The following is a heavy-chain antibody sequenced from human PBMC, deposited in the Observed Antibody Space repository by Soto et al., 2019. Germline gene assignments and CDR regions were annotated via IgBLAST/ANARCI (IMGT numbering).Heavy chain of an antibody. V-gene: IGHV4-59*01. D-gene: IGHD3-10*01. CDR1: GGSISSYY. Sequence: SETLSLTCTVSGGSISSYYWSWIRQPPGKGLEWIGYIYYSGSTNYNPSLKSRVTISADTSKNQFSLKLTSVTAADTAVYYCARESVTMVRGIINQYYYYMDVWGKGTTVTVSS. J-gene: IGHJ6*03. CDR2: IYYSGST. CDR3: ARESVTMVRGIINQYYYYMDV.